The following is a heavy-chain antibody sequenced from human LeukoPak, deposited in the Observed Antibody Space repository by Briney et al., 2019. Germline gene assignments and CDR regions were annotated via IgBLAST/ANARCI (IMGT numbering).Heavy chain of an antibody. CDR1: GGTFSSYA. J-gene: IGHJ5*02. D-gene: IGHD1/OR15-1a*01. Sequence: ASVKVSCKASGGTFSSYAISWLRQAPGQGLEWMGGIIPIFGTANYAQKFQGRVTITTDESTSTAYMELSSLRSEDTAVYYCARAWWEQYNWFDPWGQGTLVTVSS. CDR2: IIPIFGTA. CDR3: ARAWWEQYNWFDP. V-gene: IGHV1-69*05.